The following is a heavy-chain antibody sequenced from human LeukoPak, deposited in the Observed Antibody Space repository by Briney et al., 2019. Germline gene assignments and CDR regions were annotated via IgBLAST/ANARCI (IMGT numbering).Heavy chain of an antibody. CDR3: ATSGYSNIDY. CDR2: ISSSSSTI. Sequence: GGSLRLSCAASGFVFSSNSMIWVRQAPGKGLEWVSYISSSSSTIYYADSVKGQFTISRDNAKNSLYLQMNSLRAEDTAVYYCATSGYSNIDYWGQGTLVTVSS. J-gene: IGHJ4*02. D-gene: IGHD4-11*01. V-gene: IGHV3-48*04. CDR1: GFVFSSNS.